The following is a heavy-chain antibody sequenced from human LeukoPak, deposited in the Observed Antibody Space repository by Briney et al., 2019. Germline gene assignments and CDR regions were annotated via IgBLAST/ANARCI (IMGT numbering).Heavy chain of an antibody. CDR2: IKKDGSEK. D-gene: IGHD3-3*01. CDR3: ARDHISHYDFWSGYYTGIPDY. CDR1: GFTFSNYW. Sequence: GGSLRLSCAASGFTFSNYWMSWVRQAPGKGLEWVANIKKDGSEKYYVDSVKGRFTISRDNAKNSLYLQMNSLRAEDTAVFYCARDHISHYDFWSGYYTGIPDYWGQGTLVTVSS. J-gene: IGHJ4*02. V-gene: IGHV3-7*01.